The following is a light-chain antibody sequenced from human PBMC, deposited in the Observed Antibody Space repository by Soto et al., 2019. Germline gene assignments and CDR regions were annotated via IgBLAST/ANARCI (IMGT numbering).Light chain of an antibody. Sequence: EIVMTQSPATLSVSPGERATLSCRASQSVKSSLAWYQQKPGRSPRLLIYGASTRATGIPARFSGSGSGTEFTLPISSLQSEDFAVYYCLEYNDWWTFGQGTKVDIK. CDR3: LEYNDWWT. V-gene: IGKV3-15*01. CDR2: GAS. J-gene: IGKJ1*01. CDR1: QSVKSS.